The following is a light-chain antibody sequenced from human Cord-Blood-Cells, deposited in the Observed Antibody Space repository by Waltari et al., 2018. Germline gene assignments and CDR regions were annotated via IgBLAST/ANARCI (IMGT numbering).Light chain of an antibody. CDR3: QQYGSSPFT. V-gene: IGKV3-20*01. CDR1: QSVSSSY. Sequence: EIVLTQSRGTLSLCPGERATLSCRASQSVSSSYFAWYQQKPGQAPRLLIYGASSRATSIPDRFRGSGSGTDFTLTISRLEPEDFAVYYCQQYGSSPFTFGPGTKVDIK. J-gene: IGKJ3*01. CDR2: GAS.